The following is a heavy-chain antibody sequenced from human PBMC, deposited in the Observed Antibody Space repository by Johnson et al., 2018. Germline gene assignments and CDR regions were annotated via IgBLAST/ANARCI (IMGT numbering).Heavy chain of an antibody. Sequence: QVQLVQSGAEVKKPGSSVKVSCKASGGTFSSYAISWVRQAPGQGLEWMGGIIPIFGTANYAQKFQGRVTITADESTSPAYMELSSLRSEDTDVYYCAGDAWESSSWYSSQHYYYYGMDVWGQGTTVTVSS. CDR3: AGDAWESSSWYSSQHYYYYGMDV. CDR1: GGTFSSYA. D-gene: IGHD6-13*01. CDR2: IIPIFGTA. V-gene: IGHV1-69*01. J-gene: IGHJ6*02.